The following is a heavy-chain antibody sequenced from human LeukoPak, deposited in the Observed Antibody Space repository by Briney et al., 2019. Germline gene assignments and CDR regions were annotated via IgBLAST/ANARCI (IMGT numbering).Heavy chain of an antibody. Sequence: GGSLRLSCAASGFTFSSYEMNWVRQAPGKGLEWVSYISSSGSTIYYADSVKGRFTISRDNAKNTLYLQMNSLRAEDTAVYHCAKDRRPNSYSSSWLDYWGQGTLITVSS. CDR2: ISSSGSTI. D-gene: IGHD6-13*01. CDR1: GFTFSSYE. CDR3: AKDRRPNSYSSSWLDY. J-gene: IGHJ4*02. V-gene: IGHV3-48*03.